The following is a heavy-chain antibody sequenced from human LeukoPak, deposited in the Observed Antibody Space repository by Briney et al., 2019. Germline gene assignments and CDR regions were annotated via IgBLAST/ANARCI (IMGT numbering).Heavy chain of an antibody. J-gene: IGHJ4*02. CDR2: FYYRGST. D-gene: IGHD1-1*01. Sequence: SETLSLTCTVSGGSVTSGSFYWSWIPPPPGQGLEYIGCFYYRGSTKYNPSLKSRVAISVDTSKNQFSLRLSSVTAADTAVYYCARGGLQLPDHWGQGTLVTVSS. CDR3: ARGGLQLPDH. CDR1: GGSVTSGSFY. V-gene: IGHV4-61*01.